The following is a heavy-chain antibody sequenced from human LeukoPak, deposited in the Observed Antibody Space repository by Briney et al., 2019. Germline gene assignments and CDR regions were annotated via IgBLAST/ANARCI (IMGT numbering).Heavy chain of an antibody. V-gene: IGHV4-34*01. CDR1: GGSFSGYY. CDR2: INHSGST. CDR3: ARGDYYDSSGYYYGWFDP. Sequence: PSETLSLTCAVYGGSFSGYYWSWIRQPPGKGLEWIGEINHSGSTNHNPSLKSRVTISVDTSKNQFSLKLSSVTAADTAVYYCARGDYYDSSGYYYGWFDPWGQGTLVTVSS. J-gene: IGHJ5*02. D-gene: IGHD3-22*01.